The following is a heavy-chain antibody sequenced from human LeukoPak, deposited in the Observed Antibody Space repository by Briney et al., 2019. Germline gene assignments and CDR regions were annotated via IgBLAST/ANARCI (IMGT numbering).Heavy chain of an antibody. CDR1: GYIFTGRY. CDR2: INPKTGGT. D-gene: IGHD5-24*01. CDR3: ARVGDGLNDAFDI. J-gene: IGHJ3*02. Sequence: ASVKVSCKASGYIFTGRYMNWVRQAPGQGLEWMGRINPKTGGTNFAQNFQGRVTMTRDTSISTGYMELTRLRPDDTAVYYCARVGDGLNDAFDIWGQGTMVTVSS. V-gene: IGHV1-2*06.